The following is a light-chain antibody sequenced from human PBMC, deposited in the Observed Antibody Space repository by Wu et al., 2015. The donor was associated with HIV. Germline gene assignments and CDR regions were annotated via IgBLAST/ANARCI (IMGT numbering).Light chain of an antibody. CDR3: QQCGTSPLT. J-gene: IGKJ4*01. V-gene: IGKV3-20*01. CDR1: QIISSNF. Sequence: EIVLTQSPGTLSLSPGGRATLSCRATQIISSNFLAWYQQRPGQAPRLLIYGASNRATGIPDRFSGSGSGTDFTLTISRLEPEDFAVYYCQQCGTSPLTFGGGTKVEIK. CDR2: GAS.